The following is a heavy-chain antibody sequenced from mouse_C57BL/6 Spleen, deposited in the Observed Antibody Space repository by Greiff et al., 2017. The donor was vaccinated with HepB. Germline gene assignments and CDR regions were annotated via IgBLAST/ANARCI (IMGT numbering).Heavy chain of an antibody. J-gene: IGHJ3*01. D-gene: IGHD2-4*01. CDR2: IHPNSGST. V-gene: IGHV1-64*01. CDR3: ARSRLRRGAWFAY. Sequence: QVQLQQPGAELVKPGASVKLSCKASGYTFTSYWMHWVKQRPGQGLEWIGMIHPNSGSTNYNEKFKSKATLTVDKSSSTAYMQLSSLTSADSAVYYCARSRLRRGAWFAYWGQGTLVTVSA. CDR1: GYTFTSYW.